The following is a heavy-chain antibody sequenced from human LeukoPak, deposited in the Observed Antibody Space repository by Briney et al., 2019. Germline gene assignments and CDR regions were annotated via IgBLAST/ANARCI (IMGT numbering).Heavy chain of an antibody. Sequence: GGSLRLSCAASGFTFSSYSMNWVRQAPGKGLEWVSSISSSSSYIYYADSVKGRFTISRDNAKNSLYLQMNSLRAEDTAVYYCARERSGYDWSSFDYWGQGTLVTVSS. CDR3: ARERSGYDWSSFDY. J-gene: IGHJ4*02. D-gene: IGHD5-12*01. CDR1: GFTFSSYS. CDR2: ISSSSSYI. V-gene: IGHV3-21*01.